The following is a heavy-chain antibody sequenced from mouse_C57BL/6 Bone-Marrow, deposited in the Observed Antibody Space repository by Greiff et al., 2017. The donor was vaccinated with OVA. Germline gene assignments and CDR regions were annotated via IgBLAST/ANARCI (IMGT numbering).Heavy chain of an antibody. CDR1: GYTFPSYW. V-gene: IGHV1-50*01. Sequence: QVQLQQPGAELVKPGASVKLSCKASGYTFPSYWMQWVKQRPGQGLEWIGEIDPSDSYTNYNQKFKGTATLTVDTSSSTAYMQLSSLTSKVTSVYYGAREGSNYWYFDVWGTGTTVTVSS. CDR2: IDPSDSYT. D-gene: IGHD1-1*01. CDR3: AREGSNYWYFDV. J-gene: IGHJ1*03.